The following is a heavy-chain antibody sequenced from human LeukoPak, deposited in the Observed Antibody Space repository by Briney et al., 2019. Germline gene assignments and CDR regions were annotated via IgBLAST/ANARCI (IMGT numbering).Heavy chain of an antibody. CDR1: GFTFAEYT. V-gene: IGHV3-69-1*01. CDR2: ISSSSTI. D-gene: IGHD3-10*02. CDR3: ARGRSSVRWFDP. Sequence: GGSLRLSCAASGFTFAEYTMHWVRQAPGKGLEWVSYISSSSTIYYADSVKGRFTISRDNAKNSLYLQMNSLRAEDTAVYYCARGRSSVRWFDPWGQGTLVTVSS. J-gene: IGHJ5*02.